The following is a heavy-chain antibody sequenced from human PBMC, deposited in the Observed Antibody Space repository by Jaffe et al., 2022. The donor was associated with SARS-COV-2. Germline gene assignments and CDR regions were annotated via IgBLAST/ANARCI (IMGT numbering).Heavy chain of an antibody. CDR2: IYYSGST. CDR1: GGSISSGGYY. CDR3: ARTEDGYNPEGAFDI. D-gene: IGHD5-12*01. Sequence: QVQLQESGPGLVKPSQTLSLTCTVSGGSISSGGYYWSWIRQHPGKGLEWIGYIYYSGSTYYNPSLKSRVTISVDTSKNQFSLKLSSVTAADTAVYYCARTEDGYNPEGAFDIWGQGTMVTVSS. J-gene: IGHJ3*02. V-gene: IGHV4-31*03.